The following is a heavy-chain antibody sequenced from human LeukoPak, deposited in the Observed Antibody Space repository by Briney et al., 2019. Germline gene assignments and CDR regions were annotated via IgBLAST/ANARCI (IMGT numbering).Heavy chain of an antibody. CDR3: ARSGMTTVTPIDY. D-gene: IGHD4-17*01. Sequence: GGSLRLSCAASGFTFSSYEMNWVRQAPGKGLEWVSYISSSGSTIYYADSVKGRFTISRDNAKNSLYLQMNSLRAEDTAVYYCARSGMTTVTPIDYWGQGTLVTVSS. V-gene: IGHV3-48*03. J-gene: IGHJ4*02. CDR2: ISSSGSTI. CDR1: GFTFSSYE.